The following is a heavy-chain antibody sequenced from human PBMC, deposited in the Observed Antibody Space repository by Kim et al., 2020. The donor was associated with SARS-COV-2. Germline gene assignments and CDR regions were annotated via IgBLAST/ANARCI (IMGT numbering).Heavy chain of an antibody. CDR3: ARTYYYDSSGYYWRGPIDY. CDR2: IYYSGST. J-gene: IGHJ4*02. V-gene: IGHV4-39*07. CDR1: GGSISSSSYY. D-gene: IGHD3-22*01. Sequence: SETLSLTCTVSGGSISSSSYYWGWIRQPPGKGLEWIGSIYYSGSTYYNPSLKSRVTISVDTSKNQFSLKLSSVTAADTAVYYCARTYYYDSSGYYWRGPIDYWGQGTLVTVSS.